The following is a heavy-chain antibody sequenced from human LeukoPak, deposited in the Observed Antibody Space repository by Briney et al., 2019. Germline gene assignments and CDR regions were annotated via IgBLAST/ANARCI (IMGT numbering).Heavy chain of an antibody. V-gene: IGHV3-21*04. CDR1: RFTFIIYS. Sequence: GALRLSCAASRFTFIIYSMNCVRQAPGEGLEWVSSIISSSSYIYYADSVKGRFTISRDNSKNTLYLQMNSLRAEDTAVYYCARRAGAYSHPYDYWGQGTLVTVSS. D-gene: IGHD4/OR15-4a*01. J-gene: IGHJ4*02. CDR3: ARRAGAYSHPYDY. CDR2: IISSSSYI.